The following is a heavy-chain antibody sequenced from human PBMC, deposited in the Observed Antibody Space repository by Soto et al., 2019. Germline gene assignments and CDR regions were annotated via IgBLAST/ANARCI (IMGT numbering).Heavy chain of an antibody. CDR2: IIAILGIA. J-gene: IGHJ5*02. CDR3: ARDPGYYGSGSYTVNWFDP. Sequence: ASVKVSCKASGYTFTTYDISWVRQAPGQGLEWMGRIIAILGIANYAQKFQGRVTITADKSTSTAYMELSSLRSEDTAVYYCARDPGYYGSGSYTVNWFDPWGQGTLVTVSS. CDR1: GYTFTTYD. D-gene: IGHD3-10*01. V-gene: IGHV1-69*04.